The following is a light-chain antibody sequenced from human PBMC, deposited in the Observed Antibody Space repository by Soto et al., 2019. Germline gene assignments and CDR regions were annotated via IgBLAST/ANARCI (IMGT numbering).Light chain of an antibody. CDR1: QGISSY. CDR2: AAS. V-gene: IGKV1-9*01. Sequence: DIQLTQSPSFLSASVGDRVTITCRASQGISSYLAWYQQKPGKAPKLLIYAASTLQSGVPSRFSGSGSGTEFTITISSLQPEDFATYYCQQLNSYSITFGQGTRLEIK. CDR3: QQLNSYSIT. J-gene: IGKJ5*01.